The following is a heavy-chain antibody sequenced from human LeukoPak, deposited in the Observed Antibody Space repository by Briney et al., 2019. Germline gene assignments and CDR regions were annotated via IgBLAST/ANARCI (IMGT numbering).Heavy chain of an antibody. CDR1: GFIVSTNY. CDR2: IYTGGTT. J-gene: IGHJ4*02. CDR3: ARGQTLAFEY. Sequence: GGSLRLSCAASGFIVSTNYTSWVRQTPGKGLEWVSIIYTGGTTYYADSVKGRFTISRDNSKNALYLQMTSLRAEDTAVYYCARGQTLAFEYWGQGARVTVSS. V-gene: IGHV3-53*01.